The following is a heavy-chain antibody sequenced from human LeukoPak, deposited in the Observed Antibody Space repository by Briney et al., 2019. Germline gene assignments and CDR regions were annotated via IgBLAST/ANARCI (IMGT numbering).Heavy chain of an antibody. Sequence: SETLSLTRVVYGGSFSGYYWSWLRPPPGKGLEWIGEINHSGSTNYNPSLKSRVTISVDTSKNQFSLKLSSVTAADTAVYYCARGGRIVGATKVDYWGQGTLVTVSS. D-gene: IGHD1-26*01. V-gene: IGHV4-34*01. J-gene: IGHJ4*01. CDR3: ARGGRIVGATKVDY. CDR1: GGSFSGYY. CDR2: INHSGST.